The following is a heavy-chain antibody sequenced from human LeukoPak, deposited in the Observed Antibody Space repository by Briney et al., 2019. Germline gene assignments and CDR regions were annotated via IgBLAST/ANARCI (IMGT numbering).Heavy chain of an antibody. CDR2: INHSGST. D-gene: IGHD1-26*01. CDR1: GGSFSGYY. V-gene: IGHV4-34*01. J-gene: IGHJ6*02. Sequence: SETLSLTCAVYGGSFSGYYWSWIRQPPGKGLEWIGEINHSGSTNYNPSLKSRVTISVDTSKNQFSLKLSSVTAADTAVYYCARGASYYSAYYYYGMDVWGQGTTVTVSS. CDR3: ARGASYYSAYYYYGMDV.